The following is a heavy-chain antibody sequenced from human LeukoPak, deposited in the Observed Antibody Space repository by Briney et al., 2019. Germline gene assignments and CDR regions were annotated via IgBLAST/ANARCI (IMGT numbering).Heavy chain of an antibody. V-gene: IGHV1-2*02. CDR1: GYTFTGYY. J-gene: IGHJ4*02. CDR3: ARGAHYHDSSEGFDY. CDR2: TNPNSGGT. Sequence: ASVKVSCKASGYTFTGYYMHWVRQAPGQGLEWMGWTNPNSGGTIYAQKFQGRVTMTRDTSISTAYMELSRLRSDDTAVYYCARGAHYHDSSEGFDYWGQGTLVTVSS. D-gene: IGHD3-22*01.